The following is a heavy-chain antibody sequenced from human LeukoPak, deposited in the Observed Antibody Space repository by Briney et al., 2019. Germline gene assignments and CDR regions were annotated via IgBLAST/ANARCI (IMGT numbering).Heavy chain of an antibody. CDR1: GFTFSNYA. D-gene: IGHD4-23*01. V-gene: IGHV3-30*04. CDR2: ISYDGRNK. CDR3: ARGNFDLYYYYYYYMDV. Sequence: PGGSLRLSCAASGFTFSNYAMHWVRQAPGKGLEWVALISYDGRNKYYADSVKGRFTISRDNSKNTLYLQMNSLRAEDTAVYYCARGNFDLYYYYYYYMDVWGKGTTVTVSS. J-gene: IGHJ6*03.